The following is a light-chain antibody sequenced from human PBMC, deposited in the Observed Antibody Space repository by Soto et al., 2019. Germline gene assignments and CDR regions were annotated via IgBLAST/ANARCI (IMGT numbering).Light chain of an antibody. CDR2: GAS. J-gene: IGKJ1*01. CDR1: QSVSSV. V-gene: IGKV3-15*01. CDR3: QQYDNWPPWT. Sequence: EIVMTQSPATLSVSPGERVTLSCRASQSVSSVVAWYQVKPGQAPRLLIYGASTRATGIPARFSGSGSGTEFTLTISSLQSEDFAVYYCQQYDNWPPWTFGQGTKVQIK.